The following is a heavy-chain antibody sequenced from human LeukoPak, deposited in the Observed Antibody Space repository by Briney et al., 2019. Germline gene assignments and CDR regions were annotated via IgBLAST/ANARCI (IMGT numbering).Heavy chain of an antibody. CDR3: ARAAHDYSNTYFDY. D-gene: IGHD4-11*01. CDR1: GYTFTSYG. CDR2: ISAHNSNT. Sequence: ASVKVSCKASGYTFTSYGISWVRQAPGQGLEWMGWISAHNSNTNYAQKLQGRVTMTTDTSTSTAYMELRSLRSDDTAVYYCARAAHDYSNTYFDYWGQGTLVTVSS. V-gene: IGHV1-18*01. J-gene: IGHJ4*02.